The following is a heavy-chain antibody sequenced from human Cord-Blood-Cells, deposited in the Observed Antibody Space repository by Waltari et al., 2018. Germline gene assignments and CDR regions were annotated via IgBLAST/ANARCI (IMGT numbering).Heavy chain of an antibody. V-gene: IGHV3-7*01. J-gene: IGHJ4*02. CDR1: GFTFSSYW. Sequence: EVQLVESGGGLVQPGGSLSLSCAASGFTFSSYWMRWVRLAPGKGLEWVANIKQDGSEKYYVDSVKGRFTISRDNAKNSLYLQMNSLRAEDTAVYYCARSYYDSSGYFDYWGQGTLVTVSS. CDR3: ARSYYDSSGYFDY. CDR2: IKQDGSEK. D-gene: IGHD3-22*01.